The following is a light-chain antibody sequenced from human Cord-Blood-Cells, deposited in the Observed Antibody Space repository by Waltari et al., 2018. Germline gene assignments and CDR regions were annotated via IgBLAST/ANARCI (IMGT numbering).Light chain of an antibody. CDR1: QGISSY. J-gene: IGKJ3*01. CDR2: AAS. V-gene: IGKV1-8*01. CDR3: QQYYSYPRG. Sequence: IRMTQSPSSFSASTGDRVTITCRASQGISSYLAWYQQKPGKVPKLLIYAASTLQSGVPSRFSGSGSGTDFTLTISCLQSEDFATYYCQQYYSYPRGFGPGTKVDIK.